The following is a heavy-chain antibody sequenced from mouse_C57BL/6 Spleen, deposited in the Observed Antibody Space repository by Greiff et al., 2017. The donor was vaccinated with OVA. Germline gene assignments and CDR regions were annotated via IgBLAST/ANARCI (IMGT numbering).Heavy chain of an antibody. J-gene: IGHJ2*01. D-gene: IGHD2-5*01. CDR1: GYAFSSSW. Sequence: VQLQESGPELVKPGASVKISCKASGYAFSSSWMNWVKQRPGKGLEWIGRIYPGDGDTNYNGKFKGKATLTADKSSSTAYMQLSSLTSEDSAVYFCARDSNLYYFDYWGQGTTRTVSS. CDR3: ARDSNLYYFDY. CDR2: IYPGDGDT. V-gene: IGHV1-82*01.